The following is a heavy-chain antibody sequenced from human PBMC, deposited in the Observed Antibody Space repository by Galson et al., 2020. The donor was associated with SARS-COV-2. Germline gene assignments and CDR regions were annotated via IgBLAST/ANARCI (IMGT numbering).Heavy chain of an antibody. V-gene: IGHV1-18*01. CDR3: ARDDVRGHFAERSSSAY. J-gene: IGHJ4*02. CDR2: ISGYNGNT. Sequence: ASVKVSCKASGYIFTIYGISWVRQAPGQGLEWMGWISGYNGNTNYAQKFQGRVILTTETSTRTAYMELRSLRSDDTAVYYCARDDVRGHFAERSSSAYWAQGTLGTDSS. D-gene: IGHD3-10*02. CDR1: GYIFTIYG.